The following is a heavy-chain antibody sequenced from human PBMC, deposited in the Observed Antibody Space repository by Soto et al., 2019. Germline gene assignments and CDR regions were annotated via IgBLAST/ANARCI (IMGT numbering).Heavy chain of an antibody. V-gene: IGHV4-4*02. D-gene: IGHD2-2*01. Sequence: PSETLSLTCAVSGGSISSSNWWSWVRQPPGKGLEWIGEIYHSGSTNYNPSLKSRVTISVDKSKNQFSLKLSSVTAADMAVYYCARNIVLVPAAIFYYYGMDVWGQGTTVTVSS. J-gene: IGHJ6*02. CDR3: ARNIVLVPAAIFYYYGMDV. CDR2: IYHSGST. CDR1: GGSISSSNW.